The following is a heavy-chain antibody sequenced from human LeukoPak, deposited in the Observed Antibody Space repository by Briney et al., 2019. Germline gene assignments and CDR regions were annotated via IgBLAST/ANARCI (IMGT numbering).Heavy chain of an antibody. V-gene: IGHV4-59*01. J-gene: IGHJ4*02. CDR1: GGSISSYY. CDR3: ARARGARITMIVVVDYFDY. D-gene: IGHD3-22*01. CDR2: IYYSGST. Sequence: PSETLSLTCTVSGGSISSYYWSWIRQPPGKGLEWIGYIYYSGSTNYNPSLKSRVTISVDTSKNQFSLKLSSVTAADTAVYYSARARGARITMIVVVDYFDYWGQGTLVTVSS.